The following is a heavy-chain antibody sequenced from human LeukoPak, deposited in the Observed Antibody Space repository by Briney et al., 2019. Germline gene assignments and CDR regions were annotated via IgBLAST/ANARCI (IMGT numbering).Heavy chain of an antibody. J-gene: IGHJ4*02. CDR1: GGTFSSYA. V-gene: IGHV1-69*13. Sequence: GASVKVSCKASGGTFSSYAISWVRQAPGQGLEWMGGIIPIFGTANYAQKFQGRVTITAGESTSTAYMELSSLRSEDTAIYYCVRTPPNWGFDYWGQGTLVTVSS. CDR2: IIPIFGTA. D-gene: IGHD7-27*01. CDR3: VRTPPNWGFDY.